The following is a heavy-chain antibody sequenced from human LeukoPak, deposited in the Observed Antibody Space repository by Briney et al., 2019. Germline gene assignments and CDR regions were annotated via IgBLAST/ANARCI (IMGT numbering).Heavy chain of an antibody. J-gene: IGHJ4*02. V-gene: IGHV3-74*01. CDR3: AKDPYSSSWNYFDY. D-gene: IGHD6-13*01. CDR2: ISNDGGNT. CDR1: GFTFSSYW. Sequence: GGSLRLSCAASGFTFSSYWMHWVRQAPGKGLVWVSLISNDGGNTSYADSVKGRFTISRDNAKNTLYLQMNSLRAEHTAVYYCAKDPYSSSWNYFDYWGQGTLVTVSS.